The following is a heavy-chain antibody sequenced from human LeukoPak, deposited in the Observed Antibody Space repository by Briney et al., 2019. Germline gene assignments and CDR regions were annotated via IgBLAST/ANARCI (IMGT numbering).Heavy chain of an antibody. CDR1: GXSISSYY. CDR3: ATHCSSTSCYGTDY. Sequence: PSETLSLTCTVSGXSISSYYGSWIRQPAGKGLEWIGRIYTSGSTNYNPSLKSRVTMSVDTSKNQFSLKLSSVTAADTAVYYCATHCSSTSCYGTDYWGQGTLVTVSS. D-gene: IGHD2-2*01. V-gene: IGHV4-4*07. J-gene: IGHJ4*02. CDR2: IYTSGST.